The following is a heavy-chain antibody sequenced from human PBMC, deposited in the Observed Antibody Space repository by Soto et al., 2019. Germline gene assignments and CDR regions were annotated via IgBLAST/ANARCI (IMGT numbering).Heavy chain of an antibody. V-gene: IGHV4-39*01. J-gene: IGHJ6*03. CDR3: ARHVGRVAGTRHKNYYYYMDV. Sequence: PSETLSLTCTVSGGSISSSSYYWGWIRQPPGKGLEWIGSIYYSGSTYYNPSLKSRVTISVDTSKNQFSLKLSSVTAADTAVYYCARHVGRVAGTRHKNYYYYMDVWGKGTTVTVSS. CDR1: GGSISSSSYY. D-gene: IGHD6-19*01. CDR2: IYYSGST.